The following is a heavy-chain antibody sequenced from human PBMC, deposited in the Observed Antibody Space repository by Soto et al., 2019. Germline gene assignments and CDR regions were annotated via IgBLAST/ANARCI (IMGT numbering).Heavy chain of an antibody. D-gene: IGHD5-12*01. CDR3: ARGGVDVVATSAFDY. Sequence: ASVKVSCKTSGYTFTSYYVHWVRQAPGQGLEWMGIINPSGGSTNYAQKFQGRVTMTRDTSTSTVYMELGSLRSEDTALYFCARGGVDVVATSAFDYWGQGTLVTVSS. V-gene: IGHV1-46*01. CDR1: GYTFTSYY. CDR2: INPSGGST. J-gene: IGHJ4*02.